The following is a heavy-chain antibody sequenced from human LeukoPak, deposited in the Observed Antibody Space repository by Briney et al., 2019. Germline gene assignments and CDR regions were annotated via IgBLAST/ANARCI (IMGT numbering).Heavy chain of an antibody. CDR3: AREEMATIMDY. Sequence: SGPTLVHPTPPLTLTCTFSGFSLSTSGVGVGWIRQPPAKALEWLALIYWNDDKRYSPSLKSRLTITKDTSKNQVVLTMTNMDPVDTATYYCAREEMATIMDYWGQGTLVTVSS. V-gene: IGHV2-5*01. J-gene: IGHJ4*02. CDR2: IYWNDDK. CDR1: GFSLSTSGVG. D-gene: IGHD5-24*01.